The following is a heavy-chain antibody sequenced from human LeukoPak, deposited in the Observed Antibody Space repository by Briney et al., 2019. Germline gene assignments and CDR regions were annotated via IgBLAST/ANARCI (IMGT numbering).Heavy chain of an antibody. CDR2: IYSGGST. D-gene: IGHD5-18*01. J-gene: IGHJ6*02. V-gene: IGHV3-53*04. Sequence: GGSLRLSCAASGFTVSSNYMSWVRQAPGKGLEWVSVIYSGGSTYYADSVKGRFTISRHNSKNTLYLQMNSLRAEDTAVYYCARGAPGIHYYYYYGMDVWGQGTTVTVSS. CDR1: GFTVSSNY. CDR3: ARGAPGIHYYYYYGMDV.